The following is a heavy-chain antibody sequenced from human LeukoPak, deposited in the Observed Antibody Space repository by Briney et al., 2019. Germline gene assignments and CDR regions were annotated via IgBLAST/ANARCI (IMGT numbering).Heavy chain of an antibody. CDR1: GGSISSSSYY. Sequence: PSQTLSLTCTVSGGSISSSSYYWGWIRQPPGKGLEWIGYIYYSGSTNYNPSLKSRVTISVDTSKNQFSLKLSSVTAADTAVYYCATLGGSVLFDYWGQGTLVTVSS. J-gene: IGHJ4*02. CDR2: IYYSGST. D-gene: IGHD1-14*01. V-gene: IGHV4-61*05. CDR3: ATLGGSVLFDY.